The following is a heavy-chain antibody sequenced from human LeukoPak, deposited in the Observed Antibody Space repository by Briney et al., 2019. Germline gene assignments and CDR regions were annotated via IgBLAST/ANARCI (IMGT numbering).Heavy chain of an antibody. V-gene: IGHV3-21*01. CDR3: ARRVVVPAAPYYFDY. CDR1: GFTFSSYS. Sequence: PGGSLRLSCAASGFTFSSYSMNWVRQAPGKGLEWVSSISNGGTYMYYADSVKGRFTISRDNAKNSLYLQMNSLRAEDTAVYYCARRVVVPAAPYYFDYWGQGTLVTVSS. D-gene: IGHD2-2*01. CDR2: ISNGGTYM. J-gene: IGHJ4*02.